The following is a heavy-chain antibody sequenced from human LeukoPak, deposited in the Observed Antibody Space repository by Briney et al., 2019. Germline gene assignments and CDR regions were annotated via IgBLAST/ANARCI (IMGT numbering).Heavy chain of an antibody. CDR2: GST. CDR1: GVSISSHC. J-gene: IGHJ3*02. Sequence: SETLSLTCTVYGVSISSHCWSWIRQPPRKGLEWIGGSTNHNPSLKSRVTISVDTSKNQFSLKLSSVTAADTAVYYCARGVDCSDFAFDIWGQGTMVTVSP. V-gene: IGHV4-59*11. D-gene: IGHD2-15*01. CDR3: ARGVDCSDFAFDI.